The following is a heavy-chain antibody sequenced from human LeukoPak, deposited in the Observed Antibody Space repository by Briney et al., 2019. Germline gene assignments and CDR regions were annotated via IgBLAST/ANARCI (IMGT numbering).Heavy chain of an antibody. D-gene: IGHD3-9*01. CDR2: ISSSGSTI. J-gene: IGHJ4*02. V-gene: IGHV3-48*03. CDR1: GFTFSSYE. CDR3: AKGTPVLRYFDWSNDY. Sequence: QTGGSLRLSCAASGFTFSSYEMNWVRQAPGKGLEWVSYISSSGSTIYYADSVKGRFTISRDNAKNSLYLQMNSLRAEDTAVYYCAKGTPVLRYFDWSNDYWGQGTLVTVSS.